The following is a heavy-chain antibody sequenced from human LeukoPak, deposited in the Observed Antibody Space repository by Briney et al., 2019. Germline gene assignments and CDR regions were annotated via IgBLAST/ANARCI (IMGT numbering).Heavy chain of an antibody. J-gene: IGHJ4*02. Sequence: PGGSLRLSCAASGFTFSGYAMNWVRQAPGKGLEWVSLIFASGSTTKYADSVKGRFTISRDNSKNTLYLQMNSLRAEDTAVYYCDKGATHFDYWGQGTLVTVSS. CDR3: DKGATHFDY. V-gene: IGHV3-23*05. CDR1: GFTFSGYA. D-gene: IGHD1-26*01. CDR2: IFASGSTT.